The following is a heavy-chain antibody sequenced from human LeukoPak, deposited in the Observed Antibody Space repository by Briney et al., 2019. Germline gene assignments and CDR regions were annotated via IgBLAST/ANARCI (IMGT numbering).Heavy chain of an antibody. V-gene: IGHV1-18*01. D-gene: IGHD3-10*01. J-gene: IGHJ4*02. CDR3: ARAYAPNYYGSGSYRPHFDY. CDR1: GYTFTSYG. CDR2: ISAYNGNT. Sequence: ASVKVSCKASGYTFTSYGISWVRQAPGQGLEWMGWISAYNGNTNYAQKLQGRVTMTTDTSTSTAYMELRSLRSDDTAVYYCARAYAPNYYGSGSYRPHFDYWGQGTLVTVSS.